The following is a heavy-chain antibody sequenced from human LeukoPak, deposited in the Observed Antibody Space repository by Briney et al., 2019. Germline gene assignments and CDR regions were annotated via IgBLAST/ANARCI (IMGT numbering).Heavy chain of an antibody. D-gene: IGHD2-2*01. CDR1: GGSISSYY. J-gene: IGHJ2*01. Sequence: SETLSLTCTVSGGSISSYYRSWIRQPPGKGLEWIGYIYTSGSTNYNPALKSRVTISVDTSKNQFSLKLSSVTAADTAVYYCARHERYCSSTSCFTTYWYFDLWGRGTLVTVSS. CDR2: IYTSGST. V-gene: IGHV4-4*09. CDR3: ARHERYCSSTSCFTTYWYFDL.